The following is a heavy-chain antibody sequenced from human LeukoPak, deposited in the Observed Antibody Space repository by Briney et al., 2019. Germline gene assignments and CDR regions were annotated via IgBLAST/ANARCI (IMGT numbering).Heavy chain of an antibody. V-gene: IGHV3-23*01. CDR2: ISGSGGST. CDR1: GFTFSSYG. J-gene: IGHJ2*01. CDR3: AKDIPGAFWYFDL. Sequence: GGSLRLSRAASGFTFSSYGMSWVRQAPGKGLEWVSAISGSGGSTYYADSVKGRFTISRDNSKNTLYLQMKSLRAEDTSVYYCAKDIPGAFWYFDLWGRGTLVTASS. D-gene: IGHD1-14*01.